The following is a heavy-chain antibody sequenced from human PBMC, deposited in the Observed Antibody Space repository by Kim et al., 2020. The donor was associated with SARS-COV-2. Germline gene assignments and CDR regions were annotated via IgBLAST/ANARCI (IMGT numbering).Heavy chain of an antibody. J-gene: IGHJ4*02. CDR1: GGSFSGYH. Sequence: SETLSLTCGVNGGSFSGYHWSWIRQPSGKGLEWIGDINHSGGTTYESSLKSRVTISVDTSKNQFSLRLTSVTAADTAVYYCARRPDGHDYWGQGTLVTVSS. CDR2: INHSGGT. D-gene: IGHD2-8*01. CDR3: ARRPDGHDY. V-gene: IGHV4-34*01.